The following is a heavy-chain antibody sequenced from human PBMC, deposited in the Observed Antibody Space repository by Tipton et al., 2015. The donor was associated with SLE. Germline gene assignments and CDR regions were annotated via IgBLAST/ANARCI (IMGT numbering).Heavy chain of an antibody. CDR1: GGSISSYY. Sequence: TLSLTCTVSGGSISSYYWSWIRQPPGKGLEWIGYIYYSGSTNYNPSLKSRVTISVDTSKNQFSLKLSSVTAADTAVYYCAVREFGGYSGYDDYWGQGTLVTVSS. CDR3: AVREFGGYSGYDDY. CDR2: IYYSGST. V-gene: IGHV4-59*12. J-gene: IGHJ4*02. D-gene: IGHD5-12*01.